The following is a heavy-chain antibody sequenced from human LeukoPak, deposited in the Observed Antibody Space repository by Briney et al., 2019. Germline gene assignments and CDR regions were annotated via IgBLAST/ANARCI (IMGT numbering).Heavy chain of an antibody. CDR1: GGSINSAEYY. J-gene: IGHJ5*02. CDR3: ARDLGGDGFNLRNWFDP. Sequence: PSETPSLTCTVSGGSINSAEYYWSWIRQHPGKGLEWIVYIYYSGSRYYNPSLKSRVSISIDTSKNQFSLNLSSVTAADTAVYYCARDLGGDGFNLRNWFDPWGQGTLVTVSS. V-gene: IGHV4-31*03. CDR2: IYYSGSR. D-gene: IGHD5-24*01.